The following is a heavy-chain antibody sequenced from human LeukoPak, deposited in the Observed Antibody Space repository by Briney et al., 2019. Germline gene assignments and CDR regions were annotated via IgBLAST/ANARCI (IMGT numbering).Heavy chain of an antibody. D-gene: IGHD2/OR15-2a*01. CDR3: ARDRVLSLDY. V-gene: IGHV4-4*08. J-gene: IGHJ4*02. Sequence: SETLSLTCSASGSSISNYYWSWIRQSPGKGLEWIGYIYSTGSTDYNPSLKSRVTISVETSKNQFSLRLSSVTAADTAVYFCARDRVLSLDYWGQGTLVTVSS. CDR1: GSSISNYY. CDR2: IYSTGST.